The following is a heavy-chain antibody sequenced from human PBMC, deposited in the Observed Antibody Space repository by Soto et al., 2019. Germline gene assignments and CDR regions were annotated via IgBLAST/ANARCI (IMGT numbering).Heavy chain of an antibody. J-gene: IGHJ5*02. CDR1: GGSFSGYY. V-gene: IGHV4-34*01. CDR3: ARVKHDFWSGYTNWFDP. Sequence: SETLSLTCAVYGGSFSGYYWSWIRQPPGKGLEWIGEINHSGSTNYNPSLKSRVTISVDTSKNQLSLKLSSVTAADTAVYYCARVKHDFWSGYTNWFDPWGQGTLVTVSS. CDR2: INHSGST. D-gene: IGHD3-3*01.